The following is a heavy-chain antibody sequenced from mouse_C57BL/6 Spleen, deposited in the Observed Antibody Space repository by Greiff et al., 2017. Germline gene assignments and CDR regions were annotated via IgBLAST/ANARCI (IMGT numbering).Heavy chain of an antibody. V-gene: IGHV5-16*01. Sequence: EVKLVESEGGLVQPGSSMKLSCTASGFTFSDYYMAWVRQVPEKGLEWVANINYDGSSTYYLDSLKSRFIISRDNAKNILYLQMSSLKSEDTATYYCAREYYGDFDVWGTGTTVTVSS. CDR1: GFTFSDYY. CDR3: AREYYGDFDV. CDR2: INYDGSST. J-gene: IGHJ1*03.